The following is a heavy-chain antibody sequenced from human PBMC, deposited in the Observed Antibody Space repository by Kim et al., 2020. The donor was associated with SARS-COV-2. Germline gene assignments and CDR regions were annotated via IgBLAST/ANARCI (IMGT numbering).Heavy chain of an antibody. CDR2: IKHSGST. CDR1: GGSFSGYY. J-gene: IGHJ1*01. CDR3: ARGRYCNGGSCYSWKYFQ. D-gene: IGHD2-15*01. Sequence: SETLSLTCAVYGGSFSGYYWSWIRQPPGKGLEWIGEIKHSGSTHYNPSLKSRVTISVDTSKNQFSLKLSSVTAADTAVYYCARGRYCNGGSCYSWKYFQ. V-gene: IGHV4-34*01.